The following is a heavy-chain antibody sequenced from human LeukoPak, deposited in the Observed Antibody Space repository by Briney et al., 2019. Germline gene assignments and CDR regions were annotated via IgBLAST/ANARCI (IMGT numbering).Heavy chain of an antibody. CDR3: ARVRIAAAGTVFDY. D-gene: IGHD6-13*01. Sequence: ASVKVSCKASGYTFTGYYMHWVRQAPGQGPEWMGWINPNSGGTNYAQKFQGRVTMTRDTSISTAYMELSRLRSDDTAVYYCARVRIAAAGTVFDYWGQGTLVTVSS. V-gene: IGHV1-2*02. J-gene: IGHJ4*02. CDR2: INPNSGGT. CDR1: GYTFTGYY.